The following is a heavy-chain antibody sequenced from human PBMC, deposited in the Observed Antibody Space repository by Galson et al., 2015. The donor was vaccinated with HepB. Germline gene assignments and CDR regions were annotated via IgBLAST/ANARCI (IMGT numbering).Heavy chain of an antibody. Sequence: SLILSCAASRFTFRDYSMNCVRQAPGNGPEWIPDISTSSSNINYGDPVEGRFTIPRDNAKNSLHLQMNSLRDEDTSVSFCARDSRYGPDAFDIWGQGIMVICSS. J-gene: IGHJ3*02. V-gene: IGHV3-48*02. D-gene: IGHD3-16*02. CDR1: RFTFRDYS. CDR3: ARDSRYGPDAFDI. CDR2: ISTSSSNI.